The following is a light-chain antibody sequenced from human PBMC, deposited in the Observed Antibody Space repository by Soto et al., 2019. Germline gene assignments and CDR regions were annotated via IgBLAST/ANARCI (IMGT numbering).Light chain of an antibody. CDR1: QSISSW. CDR2: KAS. CDR3: QHYNSYSEA. J-gene: IGKJ1*01. V-gene: IGKV1-5*03. Sequence: DIQMTQSPSTLSASVGDRVTITCRASQSISSWLAWYQQKPGKAPKPLIYKASSLESGVPSRFRGSGSGAEFTLTISSLQPDDFATYYCQHYNSYSEAFGQGTKVELK.